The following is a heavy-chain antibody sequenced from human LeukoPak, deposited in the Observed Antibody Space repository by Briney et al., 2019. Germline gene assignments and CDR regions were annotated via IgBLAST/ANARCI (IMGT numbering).Heavy chain of an antibody. J-gene: IGHJ4*02. CDR3: AREATTRFYFDF. D-gene: IGHD1-26*01. CDR2: IYNSGST. V-gene: IGHV4-59*01. CDR1: GASISGSY. Sequence: SETLSLTCSVSGASISGSYWSWIRQPPGKGLEWIGYIYNSGSTNYNPSLKSRVTISVDTSKNQFSLKLSSVTAADTAVYYCAREATTRFYFDFWGQGTLVIVSS.